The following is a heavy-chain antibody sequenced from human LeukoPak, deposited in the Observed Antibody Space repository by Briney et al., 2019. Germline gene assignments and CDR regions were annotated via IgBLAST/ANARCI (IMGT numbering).Heavy chain of an antibody. CDR1: GYSFTSYG. D-gene: IGHD6-13*01. Sequence: GASVKVSCKTSGYSFTSYGISWVRQAPGQGLEWMGWISTYNGNTNYAQKLQGRVTMTTDTSTSTAYMELRSLTSDDTALYYCARESTVAGTARYLDSWGQGTLVTVSS. CDR2: ISTYNGNT. CDR3: ARESTVAGTARYLDS. V-gene: IGHV1-18*01. J-gene: IGHJ4*02.